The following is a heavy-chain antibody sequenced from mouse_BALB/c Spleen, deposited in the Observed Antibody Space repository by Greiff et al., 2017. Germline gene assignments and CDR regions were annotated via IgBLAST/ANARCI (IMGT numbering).Heavy chain of an antibody. CDR3: ARALYGNYESRFAY. J-gene: IGHJ3*01. CDR1: GYTFTSYV. CDR2: INPYNDGT. D-gene: IGHD2-1*01. V-gene: IGHV1-14*01. Sequence: EVQRVESGPELVKPGASVKMSCKASGYTFTSYVMHWVKQKPGQGLEWIGYINPYNDGTKYNEKFKGKATLTSDKSSSTAYMELSSLTSEDSAVYYCARALYGNYESRFAYWGQGTLVTVSA.